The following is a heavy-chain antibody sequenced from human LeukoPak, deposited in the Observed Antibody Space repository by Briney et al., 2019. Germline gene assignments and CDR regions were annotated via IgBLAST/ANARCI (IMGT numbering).Heavy chain of an antibody. D-gene: IGHD6-6*01. Sequence: PGKSLRLSCAASGFTFSSYGMHWVRQAPGKGLEWVAVIWYDGSNKYYADSVKGRFTISRDNSKNTLYLKMNSMRADDTAVYYCARDSAVDSSSSTHAGLDYWGQGTLVSVSS. J-gene: IGHJ4*02. V-gene: IGHV3-33*01. CDR1: GFTFSSYG. CDR3: ARDSAVDSSSSTHAGLDY. CDR2: IWYDGSNK.